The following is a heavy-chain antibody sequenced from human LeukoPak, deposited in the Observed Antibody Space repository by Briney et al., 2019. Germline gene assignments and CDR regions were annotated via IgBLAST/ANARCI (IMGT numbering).Heavy chain of an antibody. J-gene: IGHJ4*02. Sequence: GASVKVSCKASGYTFTSYDINWVRQATGQGLERMGWMNPNSGNTGYAQKFQGRVTMTRNTSISTAYMELSSLRSEDTAVYYCAGRVYGDYSEDYWGQGTLDTVSS. CDR2: MNPNSGNT. CDR3: AGRVYGDYSEDY. CDR1: GYTFTSYD. V-gene: IGHV1-8*01. D-gene: IGHD4-17*01.